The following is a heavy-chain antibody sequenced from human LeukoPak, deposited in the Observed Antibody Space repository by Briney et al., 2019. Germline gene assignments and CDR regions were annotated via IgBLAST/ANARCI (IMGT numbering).Heavy chain of an antibody. D-gene: IGHD3-22*01. V-gene: IGHV1-18*01. Sequence: GASVKVSCKASGYTFTGYGISWVRQAPGQGLEWMEWISAYNGNTNYAQKLQGRVTMTTDTSTSTSYMELRSLRSDDTAVYYCARNYYDSSGYPWYYFDYWGQGTLVTVSS. J-gene: IGHJ4*02. CDR2: ISAYNGNT. CDR3: ARNYYDSSGYPWYYFDY. CDR1: GYTFTGYG.